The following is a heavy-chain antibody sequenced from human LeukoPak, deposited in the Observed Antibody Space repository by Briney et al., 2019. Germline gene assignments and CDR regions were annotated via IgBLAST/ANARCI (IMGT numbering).Heavy chain of an antibody. V-gene: IGHV1-18*01. J-gene: IGHJ6*03. CDR3: ARGPSYDFWSGYDYYYYMDV. Sequence: GASVKVSCKASGYTFTSYGISWVRQAPGQGLEWMGWISAYNGNTNYAQKLQGRVTMTTDTSTSTAYMELRSLRSDDTAVYYCARGPSYDFWSGYDYYYYMDVWGKGTTVTVSS. D-gene: IGHD3-3*01. CDR1: GYTFTSYG. CDR2: ISAYNGNT.